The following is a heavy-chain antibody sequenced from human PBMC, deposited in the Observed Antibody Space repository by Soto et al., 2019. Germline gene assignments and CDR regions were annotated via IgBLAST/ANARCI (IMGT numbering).Heavy chain of an antibody. CDR2: TYYRSKWYN. D-gene: IGHD1-26*01. CDR3: VRLIGNSWLDL. Sequence: PSQTLSLTCAISGDSVSSSSVTRNWIRQSPSRGLEWLGRTYYRSKWYNDYAESVKSRITINPDTSKNQFSLHLNSVTPEDTAVYYYVRLIGNSWLDLWSQGTLVTVSS. J-gene: IGHJ5*02. CDR1: GDSVSSSSVT. V-gene: IGHV6-1*01.